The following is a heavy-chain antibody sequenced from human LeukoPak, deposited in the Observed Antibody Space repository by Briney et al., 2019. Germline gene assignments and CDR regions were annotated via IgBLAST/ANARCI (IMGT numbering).Heavy chain of an antibody. CDR2: ISSNGGST. V-gene: IGHV3-64*01. CDR1: GFTFSSYA. D-gene: IGHD2-15*01. J-gene: IGHJ6*01. Sequence: PGGSLRLSCAASGFTFSSYAMHWVRQAPGKGLEYVSAISSNGGSTYYANSVKGRFTISRDNSKNTLYLQMGSLRAEDMAVYYCASHVAATDYCYGMDVWGQGTTVTVSS. CDR3: ASHVAATDYCYGMDV.